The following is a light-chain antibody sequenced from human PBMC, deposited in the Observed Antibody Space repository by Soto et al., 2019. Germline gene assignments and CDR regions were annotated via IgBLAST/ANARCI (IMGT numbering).Light chain of an antibody. Sequence: ELLIPQPPPTLSLSPGATATLSCRASRRGASNLAWCQQRRGQAPRLLIYGAASRAAGITARFSGSGSGAEFPLTISSLQSEDYAVYYCQQYDSWPPRTFGGGTKVDIK. V-gene: IGKV3-15*01. CDR2: GAA. CDR3: QQYDSWPPRT. CDR1: RRGASN. J-gene: IGKJ4*01.